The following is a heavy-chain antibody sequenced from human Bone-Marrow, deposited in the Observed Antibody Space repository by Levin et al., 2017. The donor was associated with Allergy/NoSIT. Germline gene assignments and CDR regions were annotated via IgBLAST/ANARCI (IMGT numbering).Heavy chain of an antibody. Sequence: GESLKISCAASGFSFSSYSMSWVRQTPGKGLEWVSAINSVYNTYYADSVKGRFTISRDNSKNTLSLHMNSLRVEDTAVYYCAKEGYSYGPFDFWGQGSLVTVSS. J-gene: IGHJ4*02. CDR3: AKEGYSYGPFDF. CDR1: GFSFSSYS. V-gene: IGHV3-23*01. CDR2: INSVYNT. D-gene: IGHD5-18*01.